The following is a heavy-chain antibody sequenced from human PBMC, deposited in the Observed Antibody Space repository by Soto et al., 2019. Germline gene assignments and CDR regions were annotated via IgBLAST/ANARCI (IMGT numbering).Heavy chain of an antibody. D-gene: IGHD3-3*01. V-gene: IGHV3-48*01. CDR2: ISSSSSTI. Sequence: GGSLRLSCAASGFTFSSYSMNWVRQAPGKGLEWVSYISSSSSTIYYADSVKGRFTISRDNAKNSLYLQMNSLRAEDTAVYYCARKGGNGFWSGYQRGAFDIWGQGTMVTVSS. J-gene: IGHJ3*02. CDR1: GFTFSSYS. CDR3: ARKGGNGFWSGYQRGAFDI.